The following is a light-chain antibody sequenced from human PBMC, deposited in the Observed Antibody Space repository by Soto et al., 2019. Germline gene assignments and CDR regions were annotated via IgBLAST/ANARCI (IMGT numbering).Light chain of an antibody. CDR2: ENN. J-gene: IGLJ1*01. CDR1: SSNIGAGYE. Sequence: QSVLTQPPSVSEAPGQRVTISCTGSSSNIGAGYEAHWYQQVPGTAPKLLIYENNNRPAGVPDRFAGSKAGTSASLAITGRQAEDGAEYYWQSYDGSLSGDVFGTGTKLAVL. V-gene: IGLV1-40*01. CDR3: QSYDGSLSGDV.